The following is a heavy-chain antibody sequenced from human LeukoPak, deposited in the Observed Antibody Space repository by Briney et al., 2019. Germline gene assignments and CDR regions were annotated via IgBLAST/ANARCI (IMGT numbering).Heavy chain of an antibody. CDR3: ARDSDYGGVNDAFDI. J-gene: IGHJ3*02. CDR1: GFTFSSYS. CDR2: ITSSSTI. D-gene: IGHD4-17*01. V-gene: IGHV3-48*02. Sequence: GGSLRLSCAASGFTFSSYSMDWARQAPGKGLEWVSYITSSSTIYYADSVKGRFTISRDNAKNSLYLQMNSLRDEDTAVYYCARDSDYGGVNDAFDIWGQGTMVTVSS.